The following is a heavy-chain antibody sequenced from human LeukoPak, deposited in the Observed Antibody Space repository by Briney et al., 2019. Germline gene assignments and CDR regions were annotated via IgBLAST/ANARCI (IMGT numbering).Heavy chain of an antibody. J-gene: IGHJ4*02. CDR1: GYTFTGYY. CDR2: INPNSGGT. D-gene: IGHD4-11*01. Sequence: ASVKVSCKASGYTFTGYYMHWVRQAPGQGLEWMGWINPNSGGTNYAQKFQGRVTMTRDTSISTAYMELSRLRSDDTAVYYCARAYSNYLYYFDYWGQGTLVTVSS. V-gene: IGHV1-2*02. CDR3: ARAYSNYLYYFDY.